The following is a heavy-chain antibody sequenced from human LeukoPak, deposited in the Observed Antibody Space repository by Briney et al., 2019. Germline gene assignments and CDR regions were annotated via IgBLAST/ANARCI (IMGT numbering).Heavy chain of an antibody. CDR2: ISHSGVST. D-gene: IGHD3-16*01. Sequence: GGSVRLSCAASGFSFTSYAMTCVRQAPGKALECVSTISHSGVSTYYADSVKGRFTITRDKSKNTLYLQMNSLRVEDTAVYYCTGRPIASGYYAGMDVWGKGATVTVSS. CDR1: GFSFTSYA. CDR3: TGRPIASGYYAGMDV. V-gene: IGHV3-23*01. J-gene: IGHJ6*04.